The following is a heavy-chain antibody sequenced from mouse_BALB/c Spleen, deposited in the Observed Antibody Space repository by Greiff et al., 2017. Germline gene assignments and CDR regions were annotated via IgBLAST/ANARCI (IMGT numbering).Heavy chain of an antibody. Sequence: DVKLVESGGGLVKPGGSLKLSCAASGFAFSSYDMSWVRQTPEKRLEWVAYISSGGGSTYYPDTVKGRFTISRDNAKNTLYLQMSSLKSEDTAMYYCARHGVSMDYWGQGTSVTVSS. CDR2: ISSGGGST. CDR1: GFAFSSYD. J-gene: IGHJ4*01. CDR3: ARHGVSMDY. V-gene: IGHV5-12-1*01.